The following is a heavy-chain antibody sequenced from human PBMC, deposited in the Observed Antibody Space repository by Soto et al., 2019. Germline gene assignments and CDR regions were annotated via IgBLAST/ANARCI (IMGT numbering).Heavy chain of an antibody. CDR1: GFTFSDYY. CDR2: ISSSGSTI. CDR3: ARAVGYCSGGSCYSSDWFDP. J-gene: IGHJ5*02. Sequence: QVQLVESGGGLVKPGGSLRLSCAASGFTFSDYYMSWIRQAPGKGLEWVSYISSSGSTIYYADSVKGRFTISRDNAKNSLYLQMNSLRAEDMAVYYCARAVGYCSGGSCYSSDWFDPWGQGTLVTVSS. V-gene: IGHV3-11*01. D-gene: IGHD2-15*01.